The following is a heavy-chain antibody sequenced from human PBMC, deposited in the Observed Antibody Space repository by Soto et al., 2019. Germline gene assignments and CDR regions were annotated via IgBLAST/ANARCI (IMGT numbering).Heavy chain of an antibody. D-gene: IGHD3-10*01. CDR1: GGSISSGGYY. CDR2: IYYSRST. Sequence: QVQLQESGPGLVKPSQTLSLTCTVSGGSISSGGYYWSWIRQHPGKGLEWIGYIYYSRSTYYNPSLKSRVTISVDTSKNQFSLKLSSVTAADTAVYYCARGGKWYYLNWFDPWGQGTLVTVSS. CDR3: ARGGKWYYLNWFDP. V-gene: IGHV4-31*03. J-gene: IGHJ5*02.